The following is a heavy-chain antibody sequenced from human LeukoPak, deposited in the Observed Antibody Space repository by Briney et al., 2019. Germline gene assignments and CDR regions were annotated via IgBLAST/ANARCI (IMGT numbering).Heavy chain of an antibody. CDR2: IYYSGST. CDR1: GGSISSYY. CDR3: ARRGVYGAYDAFDI. J-gene: IGHJ3*02. V-gene: IGHV4-59*01. Sequence: SETLSLTCTVSGGSISSYYWSWIRQPPGKGLEWIGYIYYSGSTNYDPSLKSRVTISVDTSKNQFSLKLSSVTAADTAVYYCARRGVYGAYDAFDIWGQGTMVTVSS. D-gene: IGHD4-17*01.